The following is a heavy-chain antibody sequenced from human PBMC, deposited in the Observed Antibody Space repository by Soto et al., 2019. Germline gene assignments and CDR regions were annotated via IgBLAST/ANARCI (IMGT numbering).Heavy chain of an antibody. CDR3: SRGGDVLLWFGEEFDAFDI. CDR2: IYYSGST. D-gene: IGHD3-10*01. V-gene: IGHV4-39*01. CDR1: GGSISSSSYY. J-gene: IGHJ3*02. Sequence: SETLSLTCTVSGGSISSSSYYWGWIRQPPGKGQEWIGSIYYSGSTYYNPSLKSRVTISVDTSKNQFSLKLSSVTAADTAVYYCSRGGDVLLWFGEEFDAFDIWGQGTMVTVS.